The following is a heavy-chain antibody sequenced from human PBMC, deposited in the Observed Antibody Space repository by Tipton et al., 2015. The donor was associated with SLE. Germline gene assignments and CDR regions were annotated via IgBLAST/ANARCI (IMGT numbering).Heavy chain of an antibody. Sequence: SLRLSCAASGFTFSSNWMHWVRQAPGKGLVWVSCINCDGSQTSYADSVKGRFTISRDNAKNTLYLQMNSLRAEDTAVYFCARDPDYGDYEGVFDMWGQGTMVTVSS. D-gene: IGHD4-17*01. CDR1: GFTFSSNW. V-gene: IGHV3-74*01. CDR3: ARDPDYGDYEGVFDM. CDR2: INCDGSQT. J-gene: IGHJ3*02.